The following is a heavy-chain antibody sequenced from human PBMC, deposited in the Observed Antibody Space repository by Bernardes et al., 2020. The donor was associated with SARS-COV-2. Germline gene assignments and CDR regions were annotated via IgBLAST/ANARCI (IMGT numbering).Heavy chain of an antibody. CDR2: IIPLFGTT. J-gene: IGHJ3*02. CDR1: GNTFTSYA. Sequence: SAEVSCKTSGNTFTSYAVIWVRQAPGQGLECMGGIIPLFGTTNYAQNFQGRVTIAADESTSTVYMELSSLRSEDTAMYYCARGGTYPDAFDIWGQGTMVTVSS. V-gene: IGHV1-69*13. CDR3: ARGGTYPDAFDI. D-gene: IGHD1-26*01.